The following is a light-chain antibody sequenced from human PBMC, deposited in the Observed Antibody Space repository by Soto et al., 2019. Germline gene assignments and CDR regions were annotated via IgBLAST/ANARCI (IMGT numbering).Light chain of an antibody. V-gene: IGLV1-44*01. Sequence: SVLTQPPSGSGTPGQRVPFPCSGSSSNIGSNTVNWYQQLPGTAPKLLIYSNNQRPSGVPDRFSGSKSGTSASLAISGLQSEDEADYYCAAWDDSLNGPYVFGTGTKVTVL. CDR2: SNN. CDR3: AAWDDSLNGPYV. CDR1: SSNIGSNT. J-gene: IGLJ1*01.